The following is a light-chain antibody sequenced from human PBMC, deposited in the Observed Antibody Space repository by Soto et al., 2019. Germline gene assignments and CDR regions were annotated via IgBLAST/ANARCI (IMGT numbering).Light chain of an antibody. CDR2: EVS. Sequence: QSALTQPPSVSGSPGQSVTISCTGTSTDFVSYNRVSWYQQPPGTAPKLLIFEVSDRPSGVSNRFSGSKSGNTASLTISGLQAEDEADYYCSSYTSIRTVIFGGGTKLTVL. V-gene: IGLV2-18*02. CDR3: SSYTSIRTVI. CDR1: STDFVSYNR. J-gene: IGLJ2*01.